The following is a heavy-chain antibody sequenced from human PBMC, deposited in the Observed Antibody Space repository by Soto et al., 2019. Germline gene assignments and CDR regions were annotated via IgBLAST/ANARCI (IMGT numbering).Heavy chain of an antibody. CDR2: IGGSDGST. Sequence: EVQLLESGGGLVQPGGSLRLSCAASGYTFSPYAMSWVRQAPGKGLEWVSVIGGSDGSTYYADSVKGRFTISRDNSKNTLYLQMNSLRAEDTAIYYCAKQGGGSCYSNVDYWGQGTLVTVSS. CDR1: GYTFSPYA. D-gene: IGHD2-15*01. J-gene: IGHJ4*02. V-gene: IGHV3-23*01. CDR3: AKQGGGSCYSNVDY.